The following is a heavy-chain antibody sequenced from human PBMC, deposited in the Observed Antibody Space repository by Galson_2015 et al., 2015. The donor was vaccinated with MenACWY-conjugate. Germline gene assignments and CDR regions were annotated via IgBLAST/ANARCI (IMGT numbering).Heavy chain of an antibody. V-gene: IGHV4-34*01. Sequence: SETLSLTCAVYGGSFRGYYWSWIRQSPGKALEWIGEINHRGSTYYNPSLKSRVTISVDTSKNQFSLKLSSVTAADTAVYYCARHQYYYGMDVWGQGTTVTVSS. CDR2: INHRGST. CDR3: ARHQYYYGMDV. CDR1: GGSFRGYY. J-gene: IGHJ6*02.